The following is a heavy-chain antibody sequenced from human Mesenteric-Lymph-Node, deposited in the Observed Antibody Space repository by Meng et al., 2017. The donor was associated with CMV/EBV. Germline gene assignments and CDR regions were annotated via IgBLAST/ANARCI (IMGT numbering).Heavy chain of an antibody. CDR3: ARDRDFWSDYQAYYHAMDV. V-gene: IGHV4-39*07. Sequence: SETLSLTCTVSGGSISTSAYYWGWIRQPPGKGLEWIGSFYYSGSPYYNPSLKSRLTISVDTSKNQFSLKLNSVTAADTAVYYCARDRDFWSDYQAYYHAMDVWGPGTTVTVSS. J-gene: IGHJ6*02. CDR2: FYYSGSP. CDR1: GGSISTSAYY. D-gene: IGHD3-3*01.